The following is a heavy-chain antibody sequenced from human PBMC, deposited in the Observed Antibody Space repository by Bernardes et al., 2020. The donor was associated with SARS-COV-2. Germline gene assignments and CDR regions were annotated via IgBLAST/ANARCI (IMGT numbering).Heavy chain of an antibody. Sequence: GSLSPPRTASGFTLSSSAMHWVRPAPGKGPEWGAVISNDGSIKYYTDSVKGRFTISRDNSKNTLYLLMNSLRTDDTAVYYCTRGLELELITWFDYWGQGTLVTVSS. CDR3: TRGLELELITWFDY. CDR2: ISNDGSIK. J-gene: IGHJ4*02. CDR1: GFTLSSSA. D-gene: IGHD1-7*01. V-gene: IGHV3-30-3*01.